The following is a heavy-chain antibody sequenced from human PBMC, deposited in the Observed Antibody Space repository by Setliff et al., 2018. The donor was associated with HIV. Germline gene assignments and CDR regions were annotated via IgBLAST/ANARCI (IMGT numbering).Heavy chain of an antibody. CDR3: TRRDVSPLWFGQFDY. J-gene: IGHJ4*02. CDR2: VYHRGET. V-gene: IGHV4-38-2*01. Sequence: SETLSLTCDVSGFSMSNFYYWGWIRRPPGKGPEWIGSVYHRGETYYKPSLKGRVTISIDSSKSQISLNVTSVTAADTAVYYCTRRDVSPLWFGQFDYWGQGILVTVSS. CDR1: GFSMSNFYY. D-gene: IGHD3-10*01.